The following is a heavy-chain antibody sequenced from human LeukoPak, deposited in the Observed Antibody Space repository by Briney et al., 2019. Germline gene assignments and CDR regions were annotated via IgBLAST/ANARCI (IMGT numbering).Heavy chain of an antibody. J-gene: IGHJ6*03. CDR1: GGSISSYY. CDR3: ARDRGYCSSTSCYAREDYYYYYYMDV. D-gene: IGHD2-2*01. V-gene: IGHV4-4*07. CDR2: IYTSGST. Sequence: SETLSLTCTVSGGSISSYYWSWIRQPAGKGLVWIGRIYTSGSTNYNPSLKSRVTMSVDTSKNQFSLKLSSVTAADTAVYYCARDRGYCSSTSCYAREDYYYYYYMDVWGKGTTVTVSS.